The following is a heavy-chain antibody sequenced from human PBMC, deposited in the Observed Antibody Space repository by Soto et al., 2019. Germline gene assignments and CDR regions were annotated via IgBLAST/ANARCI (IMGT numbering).Heavy chain of an antibody. CDR3: ARRQISPPTRGAAAARGGMDV. J-gene: IGHJ6*02. CDR1: GFTFNNYG. D-gene: IGHD6-13*01. Sequence: QVQLVESGGGVVQPGGSLRLSCAASGFTFNNYGMHWVRQAPGKGLEWVAVIWNDGRGYYYATSVKGRFTISRDNSTITLYLQMSSLRAEDTAVYFCARRQISPPTRGAAAARGGMDVWGQGTTVTVSS. CDR2: IWNDGRGY. V-gene: IGHV3-33*01.